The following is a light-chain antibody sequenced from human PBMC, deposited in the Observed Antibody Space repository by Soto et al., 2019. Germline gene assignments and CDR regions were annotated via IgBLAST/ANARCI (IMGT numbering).Light chain of an antibody. CDR2: SDT. Sequence: QTVVTQPPSASGTPGQRVTISCSGSNSNIGTKTVHWYQQLPGTAPKLLIYSDTQRPSGVPDRFSGSKSGTSASLAISGLQSEDDADYYCAAWDGTLHGVVFGGGTKLTVL. J-gene: IGLJ3*02. CDR3: AAWDGTLHGVV. CDR1: NSNIGTKT. V-gene: IGLV1-44*01.